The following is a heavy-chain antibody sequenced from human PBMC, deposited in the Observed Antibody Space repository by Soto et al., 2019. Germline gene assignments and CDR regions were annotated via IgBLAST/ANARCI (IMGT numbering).Heavy chain of an antibody. D-gene: IGHD6-19*01. CDR1: GFTVSSNY. Sequence: GGSLRLSCAASGFTVSSNYMSWVRQAPGKGLEWVSVIYSGGSTYYADSVKGRFTISRDNSKNTLYLQMNSLRAEDTAVYYCARASVAGQITPWAFDIWGQGTMVTVSS. V-gene: IGHV3-66*02. CDR2: IYSGGST. CDR3: ARASVAGQITPWAFDI. J-gene: IGHJ3*02.